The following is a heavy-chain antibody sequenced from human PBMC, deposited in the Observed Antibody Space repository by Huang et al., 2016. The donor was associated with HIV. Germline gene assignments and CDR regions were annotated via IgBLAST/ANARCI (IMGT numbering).Heavy chain of an antibody. J-gene: IGHJ4*02. CDR2: VYQSGRT. D-gene: IGHD6-13*01. CDR3: ASQHIGAAATWF. Sequence: QLQLQESGPGQVKPSETLSLTCTVSGDFISSTNYYWGWIRQSPGKGLEGVGSVYQSGRTNYNPSLKSRGTVSVDTSRNQFSLRLNSVTAADTAVYYCASQHIGAAATWFWGRGTQVAVSS. V-gene: IGHV4-39*01. CDR1: GDFISSTNYY.